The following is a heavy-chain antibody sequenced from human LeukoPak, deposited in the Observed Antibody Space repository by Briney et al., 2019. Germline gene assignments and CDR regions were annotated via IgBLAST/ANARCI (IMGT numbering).Heavy chain of an antibody. Sequence: PSDTLSLTCTVSGGSISSYYWSWIRQPAGKGLEWIGRIYTNGSTNYNPSLKSRVTMSVNTSKNQFSLKLSSVTAADTAVYYCARDPSGFGESAGYYYMDVWGKGTTVTVSS. V-gene: IGHV4-4*07. CDR1: GGSISSYY. CDR2: IYTNGST. D-gene: IGHD3-10*01. J-gene: IGHJ6*03. CDR3: ARDPSGFGESAGYYYMDV.